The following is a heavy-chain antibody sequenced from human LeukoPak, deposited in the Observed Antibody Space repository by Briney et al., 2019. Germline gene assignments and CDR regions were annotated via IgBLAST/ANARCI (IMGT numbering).Heavy chain of an antibody. CDR2: ISGSGGST. Sequence: SGGSLRLSCAASGFTFSSYAMSWVRQAPGKGLEWVSAISGSGGSTYYADSVKGRFTISRDNSKDTLYLQMNSLRAEDTAVYYCAKDKSEQWLVYQYFQHWGRGTLVTVSS. CDR1: GFTFSSYA. CDR3: AKDKSEQWLVYQYFQH. D-gene: IGHD6-19*01. J-gene: IGHJ1*01. V-gene: IGHV3-23*01.